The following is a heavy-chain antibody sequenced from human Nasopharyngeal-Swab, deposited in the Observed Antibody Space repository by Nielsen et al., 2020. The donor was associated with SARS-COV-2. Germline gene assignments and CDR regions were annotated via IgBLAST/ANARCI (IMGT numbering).Heavy chain of an antibody. Sequence: GESLKISCAASGFTFSSYGMHWVRQAPGKGLEWVAVISYDGSNKYYADSVKGRFTISRDNSKNTLYLQMNSLRAEDTAGEEGEKGEEEEEREGERDIWGQGTMVTVSS. V-gene: IGHV3-30*18. CDR1: GFTFSSYG. J-gene: IGHJ3*02. D-gene: IGHD3-16*01. CDR3: EKGEEEEEREGERDI. CDR2: ISYDGSNK.